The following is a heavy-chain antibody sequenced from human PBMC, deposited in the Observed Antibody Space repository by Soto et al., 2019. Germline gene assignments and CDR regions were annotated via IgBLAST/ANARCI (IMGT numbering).Heavy chain of an antibody. CDR3: ARLKVGYSSSWSFDY. Sequence: GGSLRLSCAASGFTVSSNYMSWVRQAPGKGLEWVSVIYSGGSTYYADSVKGRFTISRDNSKNTLYLQMNSLRAEDTAVYYCARLKVGYSSSWSFDYWGQGTLVTVSS. D-gene: IGHD6-13*01. CDR1: GFTVSSNY. J-gene: IGHJ4*02. CDR2: IYSGGST. V-gene: IGHV3-66*01.